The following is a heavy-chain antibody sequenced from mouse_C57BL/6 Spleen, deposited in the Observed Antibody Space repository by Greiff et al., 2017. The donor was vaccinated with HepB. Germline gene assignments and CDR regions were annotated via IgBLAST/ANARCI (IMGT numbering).Heavy chain of an antibody. D-gene: IGHD3-2*02. J-gene: IGHJ3*01. CDR2: IHPNSGST. V-gene: IGHV1-64*01. Sequence: VQLQQSGAELVKPGASVKLSCKASGYTFTSYWMHWVKQRPGQGLEWIGMIHPNSGSTNYNEKFKSKATLTVDKSSSTAYMQLSSLTSEDSAVYYCARTYSSGSSWFAYWGQGTLVTVSA. CDR3: ARTYSSGSSWFAY. CDR1: GYTFTSYW.